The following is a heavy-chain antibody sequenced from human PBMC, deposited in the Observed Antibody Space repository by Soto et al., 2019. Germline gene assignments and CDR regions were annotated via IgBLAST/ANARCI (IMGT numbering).Heavy chain of an antibody. D-gene: IGHD3-10*01. Sequence: EVQLVESGVGLVQPGGSLRLSCAASGFTFSTCWMMWVRQAPGKGLEWVANINQDGSERYYVDSVKGRFTISRDNAKNSLYLQMNSLRAEDTAVYYCVKDNRGSYWGQGTLVTVSS. J-gene: IGHJ4*02. CDR2: INQDGSER. V-gene: IGHV3-7*01. CDR3: VKDNRGSY. CDR1: GFTFSTCW.